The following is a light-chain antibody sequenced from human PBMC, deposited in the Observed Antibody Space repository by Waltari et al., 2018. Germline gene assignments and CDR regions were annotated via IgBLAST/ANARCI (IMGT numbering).Light chain of an antibody. CDR1: QSVSSD. V-gene: IGKV3-11*01. Sequence: EIVLTQSPATLSLSPGERATLSCRASQSVSSDLAWYQQKPGQAPRLLIYDASNRATGIPARFRGSGSGTDFTLTISSLEPEDFAVYYCQQRSHWPTFGGGTKVEIK. CDR2: DAS. CDR3: QQRSHWPT. J-gene: IGKJ4*01.